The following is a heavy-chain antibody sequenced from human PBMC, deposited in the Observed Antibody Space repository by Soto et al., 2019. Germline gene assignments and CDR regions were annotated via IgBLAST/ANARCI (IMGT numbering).Heavy chain of an antibody. CDR3: TRVRIYADACGRLFDI. J-gene: IGHJ3*02. CDR2: IRNKANSYST. V-gene: IGHV3-72*01. Sequence: EVQLVESGGGLVQPGGSLRLSCAASGFTFSDHYMDWVRQAPGKGLEWVGRIRNKANSYSTQYAASVKGRFTISRADSKTSLSMQMNSLKPEDTAVYYCTRVRIYADACGRLFDIWGQGTVVTVSS. D-gene: IGHD2-8*01. CDR1: GFTFSDHY.